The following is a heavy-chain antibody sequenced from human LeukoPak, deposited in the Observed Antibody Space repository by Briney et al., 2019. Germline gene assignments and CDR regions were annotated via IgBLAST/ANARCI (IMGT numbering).Heavy chain of an antibody. CDR2: ISSDSRTI. V-gene: IGHV3-48*02. J-gene: IGHJ4*02. Sequence: TGGSLRLSCAASGFVFSSYAMSWVRQAPGKGLEWVSYISSDSRTIYYADSVKGRFTISRDNAKNSLYLQMKSLRDEDTAVYYCARYGSGTSYITNYFDYWGQGTLVTVSS. D-gene: IGHD3-10*01. CDR3: ARYGSGTSYITNYFDY. CDR1: GFVFSSYA.